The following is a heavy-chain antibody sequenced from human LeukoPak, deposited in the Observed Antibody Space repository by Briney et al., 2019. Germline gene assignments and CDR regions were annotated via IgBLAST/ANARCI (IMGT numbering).Heavy chain of an antibody. V-gene: IGHV1-2*02. CDR3: ARALLTALVKTSGGDI. CDR2: FNPNTGAT. J-gene: IGHJ3*02. CDR1: GYTFTAYY. Sequence: GASVKVSCKASGYTFTAYYMHWVRQAPGQGLEWMGWFNPNTGATSYAQKFQDRVTMTRDTSISTAYMDFSRLTSDDTAVYYCARALLTALVKTSGGDIWGQGTMVTVSS. D-gene: IGHD5-18*01.